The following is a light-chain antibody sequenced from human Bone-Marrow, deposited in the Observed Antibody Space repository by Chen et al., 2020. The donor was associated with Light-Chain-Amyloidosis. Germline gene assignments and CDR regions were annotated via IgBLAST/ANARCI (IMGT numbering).Light chain of an antibody. V-gene: IGLV2-14*01. CDR3: SSYTITNTLV. CDR1: SSVVGGDNH. CDR2: EVT. J-gene: IGLJ1*01. Sequence: QSALTQPASVSGSPGQSITISCTGTSSVVGGDNHVSWYQQHPDKAPKLMIYEVTTRPSWVPDRCSGSKSDNTASLTISGLQTEDAADYFCSSYTITNTLVFGSGTRVTVL.